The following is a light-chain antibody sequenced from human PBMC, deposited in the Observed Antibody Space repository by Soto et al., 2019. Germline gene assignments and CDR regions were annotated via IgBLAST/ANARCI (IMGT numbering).Light chain of an antibody. V-gene: IGKV3-15*01. Sequence: EIVMTQSPATLSVSPGERATLSCRASQSISTELAWYQHKPGQPPRLLIYSASTRATAVQARCTGSGSGSEFPLTISGLQSEDFAVYYCQHGHHWPLTFGQGTRLEI. CDR1: QSISTE. J-gene: IGKJ2*01. CDR3: QHGHHWPLT. CDR2: SAS.